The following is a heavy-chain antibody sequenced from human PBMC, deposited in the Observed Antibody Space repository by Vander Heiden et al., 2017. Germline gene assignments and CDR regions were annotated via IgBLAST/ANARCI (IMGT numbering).Heavy chain of an antibody. CDR2: ISWNSGSI. CDR1: GFTFDDYA. V-gene: IGHV3-9*01. J-gene: IGHJ5*01. CDR3: AKDPGSVAGPRWFDS. D-gene: IGHD6-19*01. Sequence: EVQLVESGGGLVQPGRYLRLSCVASGFTFDDYAMDWVRQATGMGLGWVSGISWNSGSIGYADSVKGRFTISRDNGKNSLYLQMNSLRAEDTALYYCAKDPGSVAGPRWFDSWGHGTLVTVSS.